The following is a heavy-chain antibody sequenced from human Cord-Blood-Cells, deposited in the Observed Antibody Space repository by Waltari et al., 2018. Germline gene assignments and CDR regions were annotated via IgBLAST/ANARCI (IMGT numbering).Heavy chain of an antibody. Sequence: QVQLQQWGAGLLKPSETLSLTCAVYGGSFSGYYWSWIRQPPGKGLEWIGEINHSGSPHHYPYLKGRVTKSVDTAKNPFSLKLSSVTAADTAGYYCARSEMNCSGGSCYSIYAFDIWGQGTMVTVSS. J-gene: IGHJ3*02. CDR1: GGSFSGYY. CDR2: INHSGSP. V-gene: IGHV4-34*01. CDR3: ARSEMNCSGGSCYSIYAFDI. D-gene: IGHD2-15*01.